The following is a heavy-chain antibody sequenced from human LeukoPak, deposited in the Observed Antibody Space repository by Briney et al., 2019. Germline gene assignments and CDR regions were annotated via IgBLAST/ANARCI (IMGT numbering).Heavy chain of an antibody. J-gene: IGHJ4*02. CDR3: AKDPPQVPQDYYDSICYFDY. D-gene: IGHD3-22*01. CDR2: ISGSGGST. CDR1: EFTFSNYG. Sequence: GGSLRLFCAASEFTFSNYGMSWVRQAPGKGLEWVSAISGSGGSTYYADSVKGRFTISRDNSKNTLYLQMNSLRAEDTAVYYRAKDPPQVPQDYYDSICYFDYWGQGTLVTVSS. V-gene: IGHV3-23*01.